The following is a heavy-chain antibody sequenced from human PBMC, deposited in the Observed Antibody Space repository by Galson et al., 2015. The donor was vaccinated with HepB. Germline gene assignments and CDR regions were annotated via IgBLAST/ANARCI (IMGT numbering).Heavy chain of an antibody. CDR3: AREPGADV. V-gene: IGHV3-7*03. D-gene: IGHD1-26*01. Sequence: SLRLSCAASGYSFWRYWMSWVRQAPGKGLEWVANMNPDESARNYVDSVRDRFTISRDNAKNSLYLQMNSLSVDETAVYFCAREPGADVWGQGTTVIVSS. J-gene: IGHJ6*02. CDR1: GYSFWRYW. CDR2: MNPDESAR.